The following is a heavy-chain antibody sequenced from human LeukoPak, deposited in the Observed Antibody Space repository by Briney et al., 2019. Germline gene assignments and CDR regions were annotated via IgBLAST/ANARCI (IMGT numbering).Heavy chain of an antibody. CDR2: IKQDGSEK. CDR1: GFTFSSYW. J-gene: IGHJ5*02. D-gene: IGHD6-13*01. CDR3: AREISSWYRTEGRFDP. Sequence: GGSLRLSCAASGFTFSSYWMTWVRQAPGKWLEWVANIKQDGSEKYYVDSVRGRFTLSRDNAKSSLYLQMNRLRVEDTAVYYCAREISSWYRTEGRFDPWGQGTLVTVSS. V-gene: IGHV3-7*01.